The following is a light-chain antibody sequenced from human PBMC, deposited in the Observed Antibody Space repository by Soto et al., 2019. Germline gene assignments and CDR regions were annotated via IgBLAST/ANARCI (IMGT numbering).Light chain of an antibody. V-gene: IGLV2-14*01. CDR2: GVS. CDR1: ITDIGAYNY. J-gene: IGLJ1*01. Sequence: QSALTQPASVSGSPGQSITISCTGTITDIGAYNYVSWYQQHPGKAPKLLIYGVSSRPSGVSNCFSGSKSGNAAYLTISGPQADDEAEYYCSSYTSSITPYVFGTGTKVTVL. CDR3: SSYTSSITPYV.